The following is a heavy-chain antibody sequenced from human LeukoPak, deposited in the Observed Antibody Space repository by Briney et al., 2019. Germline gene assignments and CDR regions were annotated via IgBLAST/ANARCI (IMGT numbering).Heavy chain of an antibody. J-gene: IGHJ4*02. V-gene: IGHV4-39*01. Sequence: SETLSLTCSVSGGSISSSGYYWGWVRQPPGKGLEWIGSFDYSGSTYHNPSLKGRVTISVDTAKNQFSLKVSSVTAADTAVYYCASLLQNDSSGWMDYWGQGNLVTVSS. CDR3: ASLLQNDSSGWMDY. CDR1: GGSISSSGYY. D-gene: IGHD3-22*01. CDR2: FDYSGST.